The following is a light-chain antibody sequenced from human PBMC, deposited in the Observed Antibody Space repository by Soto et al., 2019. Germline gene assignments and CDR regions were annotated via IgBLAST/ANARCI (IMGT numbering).Light chain of an antibody. V-gene: IGLV2-11*01. Sequence: QSALTQPRSVSGSPGQSVTISCAGTSSDVGGYNYVSWYQQHPGKAPKLLLSEVSNRPSGVSDRFFGSKSGNTASLTISGLQAEDEADYYCSSLTTRFTDVFGTGTKLTVL. CDR1: SSDVGGYNY. CDR2: EVS. J-gene: IGLJ1*01. CDR3: SSLTTRFTDV.